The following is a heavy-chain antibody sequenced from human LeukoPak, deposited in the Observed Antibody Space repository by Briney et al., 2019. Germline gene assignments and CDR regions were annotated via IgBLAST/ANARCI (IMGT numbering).Heavy chain of an antibody. J-gene: IGHJ4*02. CDR2: IIDSGGST. D-gene: IGHD2-8*01. CDR3: AKDRREWNYFDY. CDR1: GFTFSNYA. Sequence: PGGPLRLSCAASGFTFSNYAMSWVRQAPGKGLEWVSTIIDSGGSTYYADSVKGRFTISRDNSKNTLFLQMNSLRAEDTAVYYCAKDRREWNYFDYWGQGTLVTVPS. V-gene: IGHV3-23*01.